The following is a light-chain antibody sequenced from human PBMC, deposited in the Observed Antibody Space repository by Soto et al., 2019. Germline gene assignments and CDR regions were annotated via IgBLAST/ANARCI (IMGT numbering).Light chain of an antibody. V-gene: IGKV1-33*01. Sequence: DIQMTQSPSTLSASAADRVTITCQASQDISNYLNWYQQKLGKAPKLLIYDASNLETGVPSRISGSGSGTDFTFTISSLQPEDTATYYCQQYSHLITFGQGTRLEIK. CDR1: QDISNY. CDR2: DAS. J-gene: IGKJ5*01. CDR3: QQYSHLIT.